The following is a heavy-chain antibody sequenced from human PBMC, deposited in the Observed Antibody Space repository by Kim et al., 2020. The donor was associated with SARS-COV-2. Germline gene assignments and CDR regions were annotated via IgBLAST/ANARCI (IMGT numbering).Heavy chain of an antibody. J-gene: IGHJ5*02. Sequence: STPSPKSRVTISVDTSKNQFSLKLSSVTATDTAVYYCESQGQQLRWFDPWGQGTLVTVSS. V-gene: IGHV4-34*01. D-gene: IGHD6-13*01. CDR3: ESQGQQLRWFDP.